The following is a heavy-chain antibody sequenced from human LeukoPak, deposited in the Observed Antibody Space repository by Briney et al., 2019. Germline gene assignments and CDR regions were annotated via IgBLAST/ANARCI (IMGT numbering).Heavy chain of an antibody. D-gene: IGHD3-22*01. Sequence: GGSLRLSCAASGFTFSSYWMHWVRQAPGKGLVWVSRINSDGSSTNYADSVKGRFTISRDNAKNTLYLQMNSLRAEDTAVYYCARDYTEDSSGYYYVAYYMDVWGKGTTVTVSS. CDR2: INSDGSST. CDR1: GFTFSSYW. J-gene: IGHJ6*03. V-gene: IGHV3-74*01. CDR3: ARDYTEDSSGYYYVAYYMDV.